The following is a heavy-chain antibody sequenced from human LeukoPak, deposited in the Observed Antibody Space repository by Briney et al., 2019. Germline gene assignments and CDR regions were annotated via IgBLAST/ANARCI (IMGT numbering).Heavy chain of an antibody. V-gene: IGHV3-30-3*01. D-gene: IGHD3-9*01. CDR2: ISSDGHTK. J-gene: IGHJ4*02. CDR3: ARERYFAFDY. CDR1: GFTFASYA. Sequence: PGRSLRLSCAGSGFTFASYAVDWVRQAPGKGLEWVAFISSDGHTKDYADSVKGRFTISRDNSKNTVYLQMDSLRPEDTAIFYCARERYFAFDYWGQGNLVTVSS.